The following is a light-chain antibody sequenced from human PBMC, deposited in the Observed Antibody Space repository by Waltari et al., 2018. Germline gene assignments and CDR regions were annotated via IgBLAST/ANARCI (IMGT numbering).Light chain of an antibody. CDR1: QSISSW. CDR3: LQYTSSPWT. V-gene: IGKV1-12*01. J-gene: IGKJ1*01. CDR2: KAS. Sequence: DIQMTQSPSSLSASVGDTVTITCRASQSISSWLDWYQQKPGKAPKLLIYKASNLQSGVPSRFSCSGSGTEFTLTISSLQPEDFATYYCLQYTSSPWTFGQGTKVEIK.